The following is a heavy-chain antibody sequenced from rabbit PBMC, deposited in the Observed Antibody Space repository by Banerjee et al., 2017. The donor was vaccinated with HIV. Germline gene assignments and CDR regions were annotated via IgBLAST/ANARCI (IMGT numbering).Heavy chain of an antibody. D-gene: IGHD4-1*01. V-gene: IGHV1S40*01. Sequence: QSLEESGGDLVKPGASLTLTCTASGFSLSSTYWICWVRQAPGKGLEWIACIYTGDGSTYYASWAKGRFTISDASSTTVTLQMTSLTAADTATYFCATNNRLWGQGTLVTVS. J-gene: IGHJ3*01. CDR3: ATNNRL. CDR1: GFSLSSTYW. CDR2: IYTGDGST.